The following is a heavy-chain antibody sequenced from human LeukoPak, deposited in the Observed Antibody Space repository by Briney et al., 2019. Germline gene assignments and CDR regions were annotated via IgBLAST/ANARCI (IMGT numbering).Heavy chain of an antibody. V-gene: IGHV3-7*01. CDR1: GFTFSYFW. CDR2: INPDGSEK. Sequence: GGSLRLPCAASGFTFSYFWMSWVRQAPEKGLEWVANINPDGSEKNYVDSVKGRFTISRDSAKNSLYLQMDSLRAEDTAIYYCARCSGWAFKTSGQGNLVTVSS. CDR3: ARCSGWAFKT. D-gene: IGHD6-19*01. J-gene: IGHJ5*02.